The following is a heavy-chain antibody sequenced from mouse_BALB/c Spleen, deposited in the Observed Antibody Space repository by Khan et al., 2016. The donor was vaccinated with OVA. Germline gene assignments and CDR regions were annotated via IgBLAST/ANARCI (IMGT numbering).Heavy chain of an antibody. V-gene: IGHV1S132*01. D-gene: IGHD3-2*02. CDR3: AREEALYYFDY. J-gene: IGHJ2*01. CDR2: IYPGTDNT. CDR1: GYIFTSYW. Sequence: QVQLQQSGAELVRPAASVKLSCKTSGYIFTSYWIHWVKQRSGQGLEWFARIYPGTDNTYYNEKLKDKVTLTADKSSSTVYMQLSSLKSEDSAVYFCAREEALYYFDYWGQGTTLTVSS.